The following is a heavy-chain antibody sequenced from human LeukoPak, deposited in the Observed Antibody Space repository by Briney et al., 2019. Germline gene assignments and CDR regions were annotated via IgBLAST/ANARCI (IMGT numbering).Heavy chain of an antibody. J-gene: IGHJ4*02. V-gene: IGHV4-34*01. D-gene: IGHD2-2*01. CDR2: INHSGCT. CDR1: GGSFSGYY. CDR3: ARGGDCSSTSCPRFDY. Sequence: PSETLSLTCAVYGGSFSGYYWSWIRQPPGKGLEWIGEINHSGCTNYNPSLKSRVTISVDTSKNQFSLKLSSVTAADTAVYYCARGGDCSSTSCPRFDYWGQGTLVTVSS.